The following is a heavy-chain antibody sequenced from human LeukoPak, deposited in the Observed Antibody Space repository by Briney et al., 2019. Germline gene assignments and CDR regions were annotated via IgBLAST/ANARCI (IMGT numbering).Heavy chain of an antibody. CDR2: ISGSGGST. CDR3: AKSYSGSVYYGMDV. D-gene: IGHD1-26*01. Sequence: GGSLRLSCAAYGFTFSSYAMSWVRQAPGKGLEWVSAISGSGGSTYYADSVKGRFTISRDNSKNTLYLQMNSLRAEDTAVYYCAKSYSGSVYYGMDVWGQGTTVTVSS. J-gene: IGHJ6*02. CDR1: GFTFSSYA. V-gene: IGHV3-23*01.